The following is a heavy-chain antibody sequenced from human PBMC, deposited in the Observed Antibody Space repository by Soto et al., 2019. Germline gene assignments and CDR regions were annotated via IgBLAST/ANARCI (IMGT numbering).Heavy chain of an antibody. V-gene: IGHV4-59*01. CDR3: ARDYPYFTVTTSGGMDV. CDR2: IYSSGST. Sequence: SETLSLTCTVSGGSIDNFYWSWIRQPPGKGLEWIGYIYSSGSTNYNPSLKSRVTISVDTSKNQFSLKLSSVTAADTAVYFCARDYPYFTVTTSGGMDVWGQGTTVTVSS. J-gene: IGHJ6*02. D-gene: IGHD4-17*01. CDR1: GGSIDNFY.